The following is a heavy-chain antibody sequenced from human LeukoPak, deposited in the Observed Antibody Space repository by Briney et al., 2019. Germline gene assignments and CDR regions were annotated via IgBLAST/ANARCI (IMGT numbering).Heavy chain of an antibody. J-gene: IGHJ5*02. CDR3: ARNTYYYDSSGYYINWFDP. Sequence: SETLSLTCTVSGGSISSYYWSWIRQPPGKGLEWIGYIYYSGSTNYNPSRKSRVTISVDTSKNQFSLKLSSVTAADTAVYYCARNTYYYDSSGYYINWFDPWGQGTLVTVSS. CDR2: IYYSGST. D-gene: IGHD3-22*01. V-gene: IGHV4-59*01. CDR1: GGSISSYY.